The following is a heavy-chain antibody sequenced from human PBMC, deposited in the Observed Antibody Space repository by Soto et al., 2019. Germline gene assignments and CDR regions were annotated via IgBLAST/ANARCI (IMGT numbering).Heavy chain of an antibody. CDR3: ARDGSGSYYYYFDY. CDR2: IYHSGST. J-gene: IGHJ4*02. CDR1: GGSISSGY. D-gene: IGHD3-10*01. Sequence: SETLSLTCSVSGGSISSGYWTWIRQPPGKGLEWIGYIYHSGSTYYNPSLKSRVTISVDRSKNQFSLKLSSVTAADTAVYYCARDGSGSYYYYFDYWGQGTLVTVSS. V-gene: IGHV4-59*12.